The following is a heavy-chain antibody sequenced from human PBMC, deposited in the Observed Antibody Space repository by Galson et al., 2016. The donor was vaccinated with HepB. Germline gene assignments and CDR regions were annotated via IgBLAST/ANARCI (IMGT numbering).Heavy chain of an antibody. Sequence: QSGAEVKKPGESLKISCRGSGYTFDTYWIGWVRQMPGKGLEWMGIIYPGDFDIRYSPPFQGQVTISVDKSISTAYLQWSSLTASDTAMYYGTSALTGSYDFWGAIYNDDAMDVWGQGTTVTVS. CDR1: GYTFDTYW. J-gene: IGHJ6*02. CDR2: IYPGDFDI. V-gene: IGHV5-51*01. D-gene: IGHD3-3*01. CDR3: TSALTGSYDFWGAIYNDDAMDV.